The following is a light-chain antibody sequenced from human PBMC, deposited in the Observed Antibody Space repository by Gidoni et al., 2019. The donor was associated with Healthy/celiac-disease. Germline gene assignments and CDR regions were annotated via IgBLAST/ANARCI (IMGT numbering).Light chain of an antibody. CDR2: AAS. V-gene: IGKV1-39*01. CDR3: QQSYSTLPGT. J-gene: IGKJ2*02. CDR1: QSISSY. Sequence: DIQMTQSPSSLSASVGYRVTITCRASQSISSYLNWYQQKPGKAPKLLIYAASSLQSGVPSRFSGSGSGTDFTLTISSLQPEDFATYYCQQSYSTLPGTFGQGTKLEIK.